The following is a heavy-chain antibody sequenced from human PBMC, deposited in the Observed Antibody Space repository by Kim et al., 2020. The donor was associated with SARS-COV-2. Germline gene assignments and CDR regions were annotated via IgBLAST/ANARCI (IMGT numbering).Heavy chain of an antibody. J-gene: IGHJ2*01. D-gene: IGHD2-2*02. V-gene: IGHV4-59*13. CDR2: IYYSGST. CDR1: GGSISSYY. CDR3: ARVRYVVPAAILGYRFWYFDL. Sequence: SETLSLTCTVSGGSISSYYWSWIRQPPGKGLEWIGYIYYSGSTNYNPSLKSRVTISVDTSKNQFSLKLSSVTAADTAVYYCARVRYVVPAAILGYRFWYFDLWGRGTLVTVSS.